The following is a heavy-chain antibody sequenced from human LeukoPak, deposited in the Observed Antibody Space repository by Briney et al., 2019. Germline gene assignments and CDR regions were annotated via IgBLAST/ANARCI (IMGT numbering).Heavy chain of an antibody. CDR2: INRSGST. D-gene: IGHD5-24*01. CDR3: ARLPGAAILGGYYFDY. CDR1: GGSFSGYY. V-gene: IGHV4-34*01. J-gene: IGHJ4*02. Sequence: SETLSLTCAVYGGSFSGYYWSWIRQPPGKGLEWIGEINRSGSTNYNPSLKSRLTISVDTSKNQFSLKLSSVTAADTAVYYCARLPGAAILGGYYFDYWGQGILVTVSS.